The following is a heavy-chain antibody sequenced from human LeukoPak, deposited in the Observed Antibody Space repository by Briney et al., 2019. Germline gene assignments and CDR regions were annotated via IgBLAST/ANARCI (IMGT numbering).Heavy chain of an antibody. V-gene: IGHV4-4*07. CDR3: ARGSPKQDF. J-gene: IGHJ4*02. CDR1: GGSINNYY. Sequence: SETLSLTCTVSGGSINNYYWSWIRQPAGKGLEWIGLIYSSGSTSYNPSLKSRVTISVDTSKKQFSLKLTSVTVADTAVYYCARGSPKQDFWGQGTLVTVSS. D-gene: IGHD1/OR15-1a*01. CDR2: IYSSGST.